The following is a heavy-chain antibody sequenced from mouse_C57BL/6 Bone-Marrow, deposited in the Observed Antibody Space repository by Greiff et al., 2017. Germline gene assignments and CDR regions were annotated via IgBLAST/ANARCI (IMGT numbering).Heavy chain of an antibody. CDR3: ATTVVATEWYFDV. CDR2: IWSGGST. V-gene: IGHV2-4*01. D-gene: IGHD1-1*01. J-gene: IGHJ1*03. CDR1: GFSLTSYC. Sequence: VQLQQSGPGLVQPSQSLSITCTVSGFSLTSYCFHWFRQPPGKGLEWLGVIWSGGSTDYNAAFISSLSISKDNSKSQVFFKMNRLQADDTAIYYCATTVVATEWYFDVWGTGTTVTVSS.